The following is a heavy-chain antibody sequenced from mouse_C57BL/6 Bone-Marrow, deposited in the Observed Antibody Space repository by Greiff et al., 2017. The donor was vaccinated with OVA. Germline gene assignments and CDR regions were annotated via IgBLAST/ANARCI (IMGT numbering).Heavy chain of an antibody. CDR1: GYTFTSYW. V-gene: IGHV1-55*01. CDR2: IYPGRGST. J-gene: IGHJ1*03. Sequence: QVQLQQPGAELVKPGASVKMSCKASGYTFTSYWITWVKQRPGQGLEWIGDIYPGRGSTNYNEKFKSKATLTVDTSSSTSYLQLSSLTSEDSAVYYCARSPYSTCGYFDVWGTGTTVTVSS. D-gene: IGHD2-5*01. CDR3: ARSPYSTCGYFDV.